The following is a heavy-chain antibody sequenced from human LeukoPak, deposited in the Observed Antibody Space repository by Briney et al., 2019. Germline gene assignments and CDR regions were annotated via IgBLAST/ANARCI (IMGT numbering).Heavy chain of an antibody. Sequence: SETLSPTCTVSGGSISSYYWSWIRQPPGKGLEWIGYIYYSGSTNYNPSLKSRVTISVDTSKNQFSLKLSFVTAADTAVYYCARDLGGVTDYWGQGTLVTVSS. CDR1: GGSISSYY. D-gene: IGHD1-26*01. CDR3: ARDLGGVTDY. J-gene: IGHJ4*02. V-gene: IGHV4-59*01. CDR2: IYYSGST.